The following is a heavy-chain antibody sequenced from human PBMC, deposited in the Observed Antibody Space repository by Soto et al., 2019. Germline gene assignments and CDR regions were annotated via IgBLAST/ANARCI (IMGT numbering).Heavy chain of an antibody. J-gene: IGHJ3*02. D-gene: IGHD4-17*01. CDR3: AGTPPPYDYGDLDAFDI. CDR1: GGSIYTYY. V-gene: IGHV4-59*12. Sequence: SETLSLTCNVSGGSIYTYYWNWIRQSPGKGLEWIGYISDGGSTNYNPSLKSRVTISVDTSKNQFSLKRDSVTAADTAVFYCAGTPPPYDYGDLDAFDIWGQGTMVTVSS. CDR2: ISDGGST.